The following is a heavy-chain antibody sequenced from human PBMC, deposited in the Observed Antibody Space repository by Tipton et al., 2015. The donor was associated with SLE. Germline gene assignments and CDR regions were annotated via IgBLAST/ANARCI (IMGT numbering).Heavy chain of an antibody. V-gene: IGHV3-23*01. CDR2: LSATAVTP. D-gene: IGHD5-18*01. CDR1: GFTFRVYA. CDR3: ALARGSSNLDTPGY. J-gene: IGHJ4*02. Sequence: SLRLSCEGSGFTFRVYAVNWILQDPGKGLEWVSTLSATAVTPNYADSMKGRFTISRDNSKNTLYLQMNNLRVGDTAVYYCALARGSSNLDTPGYWGQGTLLTVSS.